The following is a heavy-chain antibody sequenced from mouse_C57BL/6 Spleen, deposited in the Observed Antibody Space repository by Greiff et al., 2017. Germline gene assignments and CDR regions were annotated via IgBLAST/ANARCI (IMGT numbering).Heavy chain of an antibody. CDR3: ARGTMVTTGYFDY. V-gene: IGHV1-54*01. Sequence: QVQLQQSGAELVRPGTSVKVSCKASGYAFTNYLIEWVKQRPGQGLEWIGVINPGSGGTNYNEKFKGKATLTADKSSSTAYMQLISLTSEDSAVYFCARGTMVTTGYFDYWGQGTTLTVSS. CDR1: GYAFTNYL. CDR2: INPGSGGT. J-gene: IGHJ2*01. D-gene: IGHD2-2*01.